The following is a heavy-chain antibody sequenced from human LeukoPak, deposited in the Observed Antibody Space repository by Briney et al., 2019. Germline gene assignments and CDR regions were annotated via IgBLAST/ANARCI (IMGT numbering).Heavy chain of an antibody. D-gene: IGHD3-10*01. V-gene: IGHV1-18*04. CDR3: AFQWAGVKGSGGYFDY. CDR2: ISAYNGNT. CDR1: GYTFTDYY. Sequence: GASVKVSCKASGYTFTDYYIHWVRQAPGQGLEWMGWISAYNGNTNYAHKLQGRVTMTTDTSTSTAYMELRSLRSDDTAVYYCAFQWAGVKGSGGYFDYWGQGTLVTVSS. J-gene: IGHJ4*02.